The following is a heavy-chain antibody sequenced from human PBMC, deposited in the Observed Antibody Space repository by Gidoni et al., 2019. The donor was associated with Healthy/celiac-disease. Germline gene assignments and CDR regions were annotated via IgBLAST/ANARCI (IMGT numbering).Heavy chain of an antibody. CDR2: IYHSGST. CDR1: GGSISSRNW. J-gene: IGHJ5*02. CDR3: ARVTIRVIAHGGWFDP. V-gene: IGHV4-4*02. D-gene: IGHD2-21*01. Sequence: QVQLQESGPGLVKPSGTLSLTCAVSGGSISSRNWCRWVRQPPGKWLEWIGEIYHSGSTNYNPSLKSRVTISVDKSKNQFSLKLSSVTAADTAVYYCARVTIRVIAHGGWFDPWGQGTLVTVSS.